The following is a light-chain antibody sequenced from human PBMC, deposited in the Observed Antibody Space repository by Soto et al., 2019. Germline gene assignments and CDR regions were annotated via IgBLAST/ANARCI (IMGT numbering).Light chain of an antibody. V-gene: IGLV2-23*01. CDR3: YSYAGRSTSV. CDR2: EDD. J-gene: IGLJ2*01. Sequence: QSALTQPASVSGSPGQSITISCTGTSSDDGSYNLVSWYQQYPGKAPKLMIFEDDERPSGVSNRFSGSKSGNTASLTISGLQADDEADYYCYSYAGRSTSVFGGGTQVTVL. CDR1: SSDDGSYNL.